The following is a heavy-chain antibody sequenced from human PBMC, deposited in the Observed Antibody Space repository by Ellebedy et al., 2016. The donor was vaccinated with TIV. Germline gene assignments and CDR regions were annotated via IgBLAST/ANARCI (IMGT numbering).Heavy chain of an antibody. CDR3: TRDGNRGFDMDV. J-gene: IGHJ6*02. V-gene: IGHV3-21*01. CDR1: GFTFSTYA. D-gene: IGHD2/OR15-2a*01. Sequence: GGSLRLXCAASGFTFSTYAMNWVRQAPGKGLEWVSYLNRDPGYIMYAESAKGRFTISRDNAKNSLYLQMNSLRAEDTAVYYCTRDGNRGFDMDVWGQGTTVTVSS. CDR2: LNRDPGYI.